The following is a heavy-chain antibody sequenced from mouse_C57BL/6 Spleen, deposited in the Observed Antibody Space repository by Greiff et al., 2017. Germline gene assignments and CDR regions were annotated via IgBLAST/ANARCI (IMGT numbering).Heavy chain of an antibody. CDR1: GYAFTSYW. CDR3: ARWRGNYGMDY. D-gene: IGHD2-1*01. Sequence: VQLQQSGAELVKPGASVKLSCKATGYAFTSYWMNWVQQRPGKGLEWMGQIFPGDGATNYNGKFKGKATLTADKSSSTAYMQLSRLTAEDSAVYFGARWRGNYGMDYWGQGTSVTVAS. J-gene: IGHJ4*01. CDR2: IFPGDGAT. V-gene: IGHV1-80*01.